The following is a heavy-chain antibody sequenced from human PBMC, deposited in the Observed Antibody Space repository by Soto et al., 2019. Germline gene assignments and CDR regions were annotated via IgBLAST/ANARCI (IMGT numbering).Heavy chain of an antibody. CDR1: GFTFSSYA. CDR3: AKGYCTNGVCSYYYYYYGMDV. V-gene: IGHV3-23*01. Sequence: GGSLRLSCAASGFTFSSYAMSWVRQAPGKGLEWVSAISGSGGSTYYADSVKGRFTISRDNSKNTLYLQMNSLRAEDTAVYYCAKGYCTNGVCSYYYYYYGMDVWGQGTTVTVSS. J-gene: IGHJ6*02. D-gene: IGHD2-8*01. CDR2: ISGSGGST.